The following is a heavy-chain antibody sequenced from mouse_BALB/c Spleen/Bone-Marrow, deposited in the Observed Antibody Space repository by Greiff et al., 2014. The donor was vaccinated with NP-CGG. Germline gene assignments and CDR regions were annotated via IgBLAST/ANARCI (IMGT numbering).Heavy chain of an antibody. V-gene: IGHV5-17*02. J-gene: IGHJ4*01. CDR1: GFTFSSFG. CDR3: TRSGTLGAMDY. CDR2: ISSGSSTI. Sequence: EVQGVESGGGLVQPGGSRKLSCAASGFTFSSFGMHWVRQAPEKGLEWVAYISSGSSTIYYADTMKGRFTISRDNPKNTLFPQMTSLRSEDTAMYYCTRSGTLGAMDYWGQGTSVTVSS. D-gene: IGHD3-3*01.